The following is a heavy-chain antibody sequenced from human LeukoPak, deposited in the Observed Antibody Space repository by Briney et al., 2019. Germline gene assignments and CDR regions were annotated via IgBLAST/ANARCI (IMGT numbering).Heavy chain of an antibody. Sequence: GGSLRLSCAASGFTFSDYYMGWVRQAPGKGLEWVSTVNESGGRTYYADSVKGRFTMSRDNSRSTLYLQMNSLRAEDTAVYYCAKEGRPNSGGGFFDYWGQGTRVTVSS. CDR2: VNESGGRT. CDR1: GFTFSDYY. J-gene: IGHJ4*02. CDR3: AKEGRPNSGGGFFDY. D-gene: IGHD5-12*01. V-gene: IGHV3-23*01.